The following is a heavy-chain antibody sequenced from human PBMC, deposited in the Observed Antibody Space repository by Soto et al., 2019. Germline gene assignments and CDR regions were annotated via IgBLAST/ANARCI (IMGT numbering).Heavy chain of an antibody. J-gene: IGHJ6*03. CDR2: IWYDGSNK. CDR1: GFTFSSYG. V-gene: IGHV3-33*01. D-gene: IGHD3-10*01. CDR3: ARDPTMVRGVIDYYYYYYMDV. Sequence: QVQLVESGGGVVQPGRSLRLSCAASGFTFSSYGMHWVRQAPGKGLEWGAVIWYDGSNKYYADSVKGRFTISRDNSKNTLYLQMNSLRAEDTAVYYCARDPTMVRGVIDYYYYYYMDVWGKGTTVTVSS.